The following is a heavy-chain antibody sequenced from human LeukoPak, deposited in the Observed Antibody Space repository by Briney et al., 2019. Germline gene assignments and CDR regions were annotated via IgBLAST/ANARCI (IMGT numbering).Heavy chain of an antibody. Sequence: SETLSLTCTVSGGSISSSTYYWAWVRQPPGKGLEWIASIYYSGTTYYNPSLKSRVTISVNTSKNQFSLKLSSVTAADTAVYYCARDHLGPPGFDYWGQGTLVTVSS. CDR2: IYYSGTT. D-gene: IGHD1-26*01. CDR3: ARDHLGPPGFDY. CDR1: GGSISSSTYY. J-gene: IGHJ4*02. V-gene: IGHV4-39*07.